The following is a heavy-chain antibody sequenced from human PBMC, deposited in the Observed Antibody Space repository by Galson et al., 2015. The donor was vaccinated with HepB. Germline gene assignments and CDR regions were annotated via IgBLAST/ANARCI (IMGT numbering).Heavy chain of an antibody. D-gene: IGHD6-13*01. CDR2: IYSDGST. Sequence: SLRLSCAASGFSVSNNYMTWVRQAPGKGLEWVAIIYSDGSTSYADSVKGRFIISRDNFKNTLYLQMNNVRAEDTAVYYCARDRSSSWYSGLGYWGQGTLVTVSS. CDR3: ARDRSSSWYSGLGY. J-gene: IGHJ4*02. V-gene: IGHV3-66*01. CDR1: GFSVSNNY.